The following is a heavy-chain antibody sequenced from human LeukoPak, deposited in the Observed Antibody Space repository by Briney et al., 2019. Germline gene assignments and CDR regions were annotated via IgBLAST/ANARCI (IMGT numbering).Heavy chain of an antibody. CDR1: GFTFSSYG. Sequence: GGSLRLSCAASGFTFSSYGMHWVRQAPGKGLEWVAFIRYDGSNKYYADSVKGRFTISRDNAKNTLYLQMNSLRAEDTAVYYCASHYDSSGYYHTPFDYWGQGTLVTVSS. V-gene: IGHV3-30*02. CDR3: ASHYDSSGYYHTPFDY. J-gene: IGHJ4*02. D-gene: IGHD3-22*01. CDR2: IRYDGSNK.